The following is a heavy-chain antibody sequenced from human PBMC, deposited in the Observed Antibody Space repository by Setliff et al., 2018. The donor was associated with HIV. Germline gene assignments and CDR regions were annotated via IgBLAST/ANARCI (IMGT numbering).Heavy chain of an antibody. CDR2: INPNSGGT. V-gene: IGHV1-2*06. D-gene: IGHD2-15*01. CDR1: GYTFTGYF. CDR3: ATKLYCSGINGY. J-gene: IGHJ4*02. Sequence: ASVKVSCKASGYTFTGYFIHWVRQAPGQGLEWMGRINPNSGGTNYAQKFQGRVTMTRDTSISTAYMELSRLKSDDTAVYYCATKLYCSGINGYWGQGTLVTVSS.